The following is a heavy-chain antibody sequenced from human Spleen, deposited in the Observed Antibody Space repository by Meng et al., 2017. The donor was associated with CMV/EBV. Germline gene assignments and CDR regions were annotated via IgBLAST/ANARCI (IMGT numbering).Heavy chain of an antibody. Sequence: SVKVSCKASGGTFSSYAISWVRQAPGKGLEWMGGIIPIFDTPHYAQKYQGRVTITTDESTSTAYMELSSLTSEDTAVYYCARRDNWYFDLWGRGTLVTVSS. CDR2: IIPIFDTP. CDR1: GGTFSSYA. J-gene: IGHJ2*01. CDR3: ARRDNWYFDL. V-gene: IGHV1-69*05.